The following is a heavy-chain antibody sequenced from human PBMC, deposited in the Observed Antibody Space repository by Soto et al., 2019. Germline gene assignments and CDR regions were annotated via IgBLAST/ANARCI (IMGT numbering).Heavy chain of an antibody. CDR2: INAGNGNT. CDR1: GYTFTSYA. D-gene: IGHD1-26*01. CDR3: ARSGKWELLNYFDY. Sequence: ASVKVSCKASGYTFTSYAMHCVRQAPGQRLEWMGWINAGNGNTKYSQKFQGRVTITRDTSASTAYMELSSLRSEDTAVYYCARSGKWELLNYFDYWGQGTLVTVSS. J-gene: IGHJ4*02. V-gene: IGHV1-3*01.